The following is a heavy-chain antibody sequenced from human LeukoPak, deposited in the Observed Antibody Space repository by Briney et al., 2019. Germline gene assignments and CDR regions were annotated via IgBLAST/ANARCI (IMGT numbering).Heavy chain of an antibody. CDR2: IHYRGSA. CDR1: GGSISSYY. Sequence: ASETLSLTCSVSGGSISSYYCSWIRQPPGKGLEWIGYIHYRGSANYNPSLKSRVTISVDTSKNQFSLKLSSVTAADTAVYYCASLSRSGWYGYSDYWGQGTLVTVSS. V-gene: IGHV4-59*01. J-gene: IGHJ4*02. D-gene: IGHD6-19*01. CDR3: ASLSRSGWYGYSDY.